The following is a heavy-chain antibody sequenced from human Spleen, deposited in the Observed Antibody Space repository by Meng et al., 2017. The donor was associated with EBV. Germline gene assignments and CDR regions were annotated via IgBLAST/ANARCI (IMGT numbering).Heavy chain of an antibody. CDR3: ARGSGRWTFDY. CDR1: GFIFSDSY. Sequence: VQLVQSGGDLVKPGGSLSLSCAASGFIFSDSYMSWIRQTPGKGLEWISYISNSGTTIKYADSVKGRFTISRDNAKNSLFLEMNSLRVDDTAVYYCARGSGRWTFDYWGQGTLVTVSS. V-gene: IGHV3-11*01. CDR2: ISNSGTTI. J-gene: IGHJ4*02. D-gene: IGHD1-26*01.